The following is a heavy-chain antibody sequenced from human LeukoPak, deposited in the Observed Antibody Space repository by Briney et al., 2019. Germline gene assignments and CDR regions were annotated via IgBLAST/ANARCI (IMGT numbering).Heavy chain of an antibody. CDR2: ISSSLDSSM. CDR3: ARDLYRIVVVPHYFDY. Sequence: GGSLRLSCAASGFTFNVYSMNWVRQAPGKGLEWVSFISSSLDSSMYYADSVKGRFTISRDNAKNSLYLQMNSLRAEDTAVYYCARDLYRIVVVPHYFDYWGQGTLVTVSS. D-gene: IGHD3-22*01. V-gene: IGHV3-48*01. J-gene: IGHJ4*02. CDR1: GFTFNVYS.